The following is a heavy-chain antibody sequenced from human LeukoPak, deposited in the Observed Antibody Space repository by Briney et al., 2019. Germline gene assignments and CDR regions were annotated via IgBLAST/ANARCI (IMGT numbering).Heavy chain of an antibody. V-gene: IGHV1-69*01. J-gene: IGHJ6*03. D-gene: IGHD2-2*01. CDR1: GGTFSSYA. CDR3: ARAPSLRDCSSTSCYYYYYMDV. CDR2: IIPIFGTA. Sequence: GSSVKVSCKASGGTFSSYAISWVRQAPGQGLEWMGGIIPIFGTANYAQKFQGRVTITADESTSTAYMELSSLRSEDTAVYYCARAPSLRDCSSTSCYYYYYMDVWGKGTTVTASS.